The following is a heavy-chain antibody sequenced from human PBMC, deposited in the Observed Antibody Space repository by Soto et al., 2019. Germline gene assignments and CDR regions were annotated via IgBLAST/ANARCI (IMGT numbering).Heavy chain of an antibody. J-gene: IGHJ4*02. CDR2: INPILSMS. D-gene: IGHD3-10*01. V-gene: IGHV1-69*02. Sequence: QVQLVQSGAEVKKPGSSVRVSCKASGDTFTFYSITWVRQAPGLGLEWMGRINPILSMSNYAQRFQGRVTMTADKSTSTAYMELSRLRSEDTAMYYCARSYGSGYRAFDYWGQGAMVTVSS. CDR3: ARSYGSGYRAFDY. CDR1: GDTFTFYS.